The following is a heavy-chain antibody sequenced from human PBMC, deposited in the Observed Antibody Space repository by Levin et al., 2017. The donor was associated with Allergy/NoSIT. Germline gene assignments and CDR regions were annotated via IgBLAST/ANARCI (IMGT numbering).Heavy chain of an antibody. D-gene: IGHD4-17*01. V-gene: IGHV4-34*01. CDR1: GGSFSSYY. CDR3: APIYGDYSDFDS. Sequence: SETLSLTCAVYGGSFSSYYWSWIRQPPGKGLEWIAEITHSGRTHYNPSLKSRVTISIDTSRNQFSLRLRSVTAADTAVYYCAPIYGDYSDFDSWGQGTLVTVSS. J-gene: IGHJ4*02. CDR2: ITHSGRT.